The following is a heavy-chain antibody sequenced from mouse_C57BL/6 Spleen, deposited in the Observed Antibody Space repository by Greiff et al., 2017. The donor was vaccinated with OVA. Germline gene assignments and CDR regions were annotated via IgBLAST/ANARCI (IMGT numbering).Heavy chain of an antibody. Sequence: QVQLQQSDAELVKPGASVKISCKVSGYTFTDHTIHWMKQRPEQGLEWIGYIYPRDGSTKYNEKFKGKATLTADKSSSTAYMQLNSLTSEDSAVYFCARRHLYYYGFYAMDYWGQGTSVTVSS. CDR2: IYPRDGST. D-gene: IGHD1-1*01. CDR3: ARRHLYYYGFYAMDY. V-gene: IGHV1-78*01. J-gene: IGHJ4*01. CDR1: GYTFTDHT.